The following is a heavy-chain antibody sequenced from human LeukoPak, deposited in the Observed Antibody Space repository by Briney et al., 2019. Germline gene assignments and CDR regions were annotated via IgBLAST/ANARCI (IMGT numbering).Heavy chain of an antibody. CDR2: ISASGSHI. D-gene: IGHD2-15*01. CDR1: GFTFSRYS. J-gene: IGHJ4*02. V-gene: IGHV3-21*01. CDR3: ARGPQFCSGGSCFGYYFDY. Sequence: KSGGSLRLSCAASGFTFSRYSMNWVRQPPGKGLDWVSSISASGSHIYYADSGKGRFSISRDSARNSVYVQMSSLRAEDTAVYYCARGPQFCSGGSCFGYYFDYWGQGALVTVSS.